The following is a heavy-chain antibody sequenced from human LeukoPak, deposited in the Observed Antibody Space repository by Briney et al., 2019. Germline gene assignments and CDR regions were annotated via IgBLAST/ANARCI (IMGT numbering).Heavy chain of an antibody. CDR1: GYSISSGYY. CDR2: FYHSGST. Sequence: SETLSLTCTVSGYSISSGYYWVWIRQPPGKGLEWIGSFYHSGSTYYNPSLKSRVTISVDTSKNQFSLKLSSVTAADTAVYYCARQMAAAGTGWFDPWGQGTLVTVSS. CDR3: ARQMAAAGTGWFDP. D-gene: IGHD6-13*01. V-gene: IGHV4-38-2*02. J-gene: IGHJ5*02.